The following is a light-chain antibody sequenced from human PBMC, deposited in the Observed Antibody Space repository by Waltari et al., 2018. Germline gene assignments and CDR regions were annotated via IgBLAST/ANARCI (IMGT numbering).Light chain of an antibody. J-gene: IGLJ2*01. CDR1: NLGRKS. Sequence: SYVLTQPPSVSVAPGTPARITCGGNNLGRKSVHWYQQKPGQAPVLVVYDDSDRPSGIPERFSGSNSGNTATLTISRVEAGDEADYYCQVWDSSSDHVVFGGGTKLTVL. V-gene: IGLV3-21*03. CDR3: QVWDSSSDHVV. CDR2: DDS.